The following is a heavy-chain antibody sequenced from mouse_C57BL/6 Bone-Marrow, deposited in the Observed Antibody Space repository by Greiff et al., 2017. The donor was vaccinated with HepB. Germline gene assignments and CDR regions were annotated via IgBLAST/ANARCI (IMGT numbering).Heavy chain of an antibody. D-gene: IGHD1-1*01. CDR2: IDPSDSYT. V-gene: IGHV1-50*01. J-gene: IGHJ1*03. Sequence: VQLQQPGAELVKPGASVKLSCKASGYTFTSYWMQWVKQRPGQGLEWIGEIDPSDSYTNYNQKFKGKATLTVDTSSSTAYMQLSSLTSEDSAVYYCARDYYGSRYWYFDVWGTGTTVTVSS. CDR3: ARDYYGSRYWYFDV. CDR1: GYTFTSYW.